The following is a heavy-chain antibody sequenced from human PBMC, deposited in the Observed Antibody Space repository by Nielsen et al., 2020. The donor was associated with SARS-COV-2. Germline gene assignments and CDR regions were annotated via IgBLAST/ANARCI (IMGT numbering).Heavy chain of an antibody. D-gene: IGHD3-22*01. CDR3: ARDYYDSSGYCPLGY. CDR1: GGSFSGYY. CDR2: INHSGST. J-gene: IGHJ4*02. V-gene: IGHV4-34*01. Sequence: SETLSLTCAVYGGSFSGYYWSWIRQPPGKGLEWIGEINHSGSTNYNPSLKSRVTISVDTSKNQFSLKLSSVTAADTAVYYCARDYYDSSGYCPLGYWGQGTLVTVSS.